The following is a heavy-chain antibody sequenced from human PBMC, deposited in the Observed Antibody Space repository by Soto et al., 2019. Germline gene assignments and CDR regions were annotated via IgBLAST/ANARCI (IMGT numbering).Heavy chain of an antibody. J-gene: IGHJ3*02. V-gene: IGHV4-4*02. CDR1: GGSISSSNW. Sequence: QVQLQESGPGLVKPSGTLSLTCAVSGGSISSSNWWSWVRQPPGKGLEWIGEIYHSGSTNYNPSLKSRVTISVDKSKNQCSLKLSSVTAADTAVYYCAMVPLWFGELFQAGIWGQGTMVTVSS. CDR2: IYHSGST. CDR3: AMVPLWFGELFQAGI. D-gene: IGHD3-10*01.